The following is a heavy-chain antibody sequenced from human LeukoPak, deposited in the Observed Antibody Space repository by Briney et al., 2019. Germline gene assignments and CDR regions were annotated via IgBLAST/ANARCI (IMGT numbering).Heavy chain of an antibody. CDR1: GDSISSYY. CDR2: INYSGNT. J-gene: IGHJ4*02. D-gene: IGHD4-17*01. CDR3: AREGRQDYVYFDY. Sequence: SETLSLTCTVSGDSISSYYWSWIRQPPGRGLEWIGYINYSGNTNYNPSLKSRVTISVDTSKNQFSLRLSSVTAADTAVYYCAREGRQDYVYFDYWGQGTLVTVSS. V-gene: IGHV4-59*01.